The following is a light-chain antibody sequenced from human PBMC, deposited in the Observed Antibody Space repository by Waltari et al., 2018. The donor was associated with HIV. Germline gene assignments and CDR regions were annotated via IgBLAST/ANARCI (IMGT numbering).Light chain of an antibody. CDR2: QDT. V-gene: IGLV3-1*01. CDR3: QAWDSGTIV. Sequence: SYDLHQPPSVSVSSGQTATLTCPGVNLGPQYVSWYQQRSRQSPVLVIYQDTKRPPGIPERFFGSTSENTATLTINETQPLDEAHYSCQAWDSGTIVFGGGTSLTVL. CDR1: NLGPQY. J-gene: IGLJ3*02.